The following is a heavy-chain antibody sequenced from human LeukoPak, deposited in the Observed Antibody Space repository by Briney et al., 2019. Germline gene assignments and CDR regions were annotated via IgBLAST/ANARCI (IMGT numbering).Heavy chain of an antibody. CDR3: AKAEQQLGDAFDI. Sequence: GGSLRLSCAASGFTFSSYGVHWVRQAPGKGLEWVAVISYDGSNKYYADSVKGRFTISRDNSKNTLYLQMNSLRAEDTAVYYCAKAEQQLGDAFDIWGQGTMVTVSS. J-gene: IGHJ3*02. CDR1: GFTFSSYG. D-gene: IGHD6-13*01. CDR2: ISYDGSNK. V-gene: IGHV3-30*18.